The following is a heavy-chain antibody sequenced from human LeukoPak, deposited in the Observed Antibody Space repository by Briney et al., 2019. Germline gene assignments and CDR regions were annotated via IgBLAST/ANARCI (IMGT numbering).Heavy chain of an antibody. CDR2: ISSSGSTI. J-gene: IGHJ4*02. D-gene: IGHD6-6*01. CDR1: GFTFSSYE. CDR3: ARGEFVQQLLL. V-gene: IGHV3-48*03. Sequence: GGSLRLSCAASGFTFSSYEMNWVRQAPGKGLEWVSYISSSGSTIYYADSVKGRFTISRDNAKNSLYLQMNSLRAEDTAVYYCARGEFVQQLLLWGQGTLVTVSS.